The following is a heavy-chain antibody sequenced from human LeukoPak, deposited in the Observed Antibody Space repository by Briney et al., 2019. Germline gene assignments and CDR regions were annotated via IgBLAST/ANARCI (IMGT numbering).Heavy chain of an antibody. Sequence: GGSLRLSCAASGFTFSSYGMHWVRQAPGKGLEWVAVIWYDGSNKYYADSVKGRFTISRDNSKNTLYLQMNSLRAEDTAVYYCARGYYYDSSGHDAFDIWGQGTMVTVSS. CDR3: ARGYYYDSSGHDAFDI. CDR1: GFTFSSYG. V-gene: IGHV3-33*01. D-gene: IGHD3-22*01. CDR2: IWYDGSNK. J-gene: IGHJ3*02.